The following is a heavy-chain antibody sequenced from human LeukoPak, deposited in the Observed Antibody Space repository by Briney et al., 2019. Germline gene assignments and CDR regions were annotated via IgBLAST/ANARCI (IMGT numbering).Heavy chain of an antibody. CDR2: IIPIFGTA. CDR3: ARGPVQQWPVFDY. D-gene: IGHD6-19*01. CDR1: GGTFSSYA. J-gene: IGHJ4*02. Sequence: GASVKVSCKASGGTFSSYAISWVRQAPGQGLKWMGGIIPIFGTANYAQKFQGRVTITADESTSTAYMELSSLRSEDTAVYYCARGPVQQWPVFDYWGQGTLVTVSS. V-gene: IGHV1-69*13.